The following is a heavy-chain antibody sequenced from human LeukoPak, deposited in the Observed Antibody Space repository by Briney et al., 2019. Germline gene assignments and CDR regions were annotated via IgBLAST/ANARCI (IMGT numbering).Heavy chain of an antibody. V-gene: IGHV4-59*01. J-gene: IGHJ6*03. CDR1: GFTFSDYY. CDR2: IYYSGST. Sequence: KPGGSLRLSCAASGFTFSDYYMSWIRQPPGKGLEWIGYIYYSGSTNYNPSLKSRVTISVDTSKNQFSLKLSSVTAADTAVYYCARVSDTTGYYYYMDVWGKGTTVTISS. CDR3: ARVSDTTGYYYYMDV. D-gene: IGHD4-17*01.